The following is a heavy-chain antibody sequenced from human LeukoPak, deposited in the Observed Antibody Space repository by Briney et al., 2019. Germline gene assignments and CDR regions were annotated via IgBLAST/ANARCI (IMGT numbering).Heavy chain of an antibody. CDR2: ISSSSSYI. Sequence: GGSLRLSCAASGFTFSSYSMNWVRQAPGKGLEWVSSISSSSSYIYYADSVKGRFTISRDNAKNSLYLQMNSLRAEDTAVYYCVRDHYYDSSGYYVDAFDIWGEETMVTVSS. J-gene: IGHJ3*02. CDR3: VRDHYYDSSGYYVDAFDI. V-gene: IGHV3-21*01. D-gene: IGHD3-22*01. CDR1: GFTFSSYS.